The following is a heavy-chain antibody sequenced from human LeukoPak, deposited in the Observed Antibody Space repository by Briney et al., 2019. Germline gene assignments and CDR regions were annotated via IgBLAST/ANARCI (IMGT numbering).Heavy chain of an antibody. CDR2: ISYSGST. V-gene: IGHV4-39*07. J-gene: IGHJ3*02. CDR3: ARGYCRGGSCYSDRGAFDI. D-gene: IGHD2-15*01. CDR1: GGSISSSSYY. Sequence: SETLSLTCTVSGGSISSSSYYWGWVRQPPGKGLEWIGSISYSGSTSYNPSLKSRVTISVDPSKNQFSLKMSSETAADTAVYYCARGYCRGGSCYSDRGAFDIWGQGTMVTVSS.